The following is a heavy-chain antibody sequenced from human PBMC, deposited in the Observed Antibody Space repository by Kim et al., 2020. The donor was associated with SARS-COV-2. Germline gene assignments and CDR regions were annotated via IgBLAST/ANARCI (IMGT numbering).Heavy chain of an antibody. CDR2: INHSGRT. Sequence: SETLSLTCAVYGGSFSGYYWSWIRQPPGKGLEWIGEINHSGRTNYKPSLKSRVTISVDTSKNQFSLKLSSVTAADTAVYYCARGRRSSGLEPWGQGTLAT. CDR1: GGSFSGYY. CDR3: ARGRRSSGLEP. D-gene: IGHD6-19*01. V-gene: IGHV4-34*01. J-gene: IGHJ5*02.